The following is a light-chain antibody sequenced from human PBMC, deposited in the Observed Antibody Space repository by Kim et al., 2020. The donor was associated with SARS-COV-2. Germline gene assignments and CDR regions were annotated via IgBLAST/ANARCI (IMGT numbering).Light chain of an antibody. CDR1: SLRSYF. Sequence: SSELTQDPAVSVALGQTVKITCQGDSLRSYFATWYQQKPGQAPVLVIYGKNNRPSGIPDRFSGSSSGKTASLTITGAQAADEADYYCNSRDSSGNHYVFGTGTKVTVL. CDR2: GKN. J-gene: IGLJ1*01. CDR3: NSRDSSGNHYV. V-gene: IGLV3-19*01.